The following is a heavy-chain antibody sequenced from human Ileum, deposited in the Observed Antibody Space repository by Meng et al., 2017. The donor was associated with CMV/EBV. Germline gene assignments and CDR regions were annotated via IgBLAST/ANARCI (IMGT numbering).Heavy chain of an antibody. D-gene: IGHD3-10*01. Sequence: GGSFSGYYWSWIRQPPGKGLEWIGEINHSGSTNYNPSLKSRVTISVDTSKNQFSLKLSSVTAADTAVYYCARVGGITITMVRGVWFDPWGQGTLVTVSS. J-gene: IGHJ5*02. CDR1: GGSFSGYY. CDR2: INHSGST. CDR3: ARVGGITITMVRGVWFDP. V-gene: IGHV4-34*01.